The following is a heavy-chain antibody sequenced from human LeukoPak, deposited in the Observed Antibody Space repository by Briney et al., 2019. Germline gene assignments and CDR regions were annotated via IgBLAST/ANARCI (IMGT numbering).Heavy chain of an antibody. J-gene: IGHJ5*02. CDR1: GYSFTSYW. V-gene: IGHV5-51*01. CDR2: IYPGDSDT. Sequence: GESLKISCKGSGYSFTSYWIGWVRQMPGKGLEWMGIIYPGDSDTRYSPSFQGQVTISADKSISTAYLQWSSLKASDTAMYYCARHGKYRSSTSCYNWFDPWGQGTLVTVSS. CDR3: ARHGKYRSSTSCYNWFDP. D-gene: IGHD2-2*01.